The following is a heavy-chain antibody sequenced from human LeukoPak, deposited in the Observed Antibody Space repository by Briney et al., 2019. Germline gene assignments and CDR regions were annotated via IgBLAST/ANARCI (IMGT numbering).Heavy chain of an antibody. D-gene: IGHD1-26*01. CDR3: ARGGSGSNTVDY. V-gene: IGHV4-39*01. CDR1: GGSISSSSYY. J-gene: IGHJ4*02. Sequence: SSETLSLTCTVSGGSISSSSYYWGWIRQPPGKGLEWIGSIYYSGSTFYNPSLKSRVTISVDTSKNQFSLKLSSVAAADTAVYYCARGGSGSNTVDYWGQGTLVTVSS. CDR2: IYYSGST.